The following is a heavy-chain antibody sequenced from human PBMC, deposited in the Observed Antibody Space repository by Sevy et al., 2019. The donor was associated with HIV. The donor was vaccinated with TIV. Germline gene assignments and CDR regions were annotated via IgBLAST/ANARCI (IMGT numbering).Heavy chain of an antibody. J-gene: IGHJ4*02. D-gene: IGHD6-13*01. CDR1: GFTFSDHY. V-gene: IGHV3-72*01. Sequence: GGSLRLSCAASGFTFSDHYMEWVRQAPGKGLEWVGRLRNKGDSYTTEYAAYVKGRFTISREDSTNSLYLLMNSLKTEDTAVYYCASHAGIAAAGRVFDYWGQGTLVTVSS. CDR3: ASHAGIAAAGRVFDY. CDR2: LRNKGDSYTT.